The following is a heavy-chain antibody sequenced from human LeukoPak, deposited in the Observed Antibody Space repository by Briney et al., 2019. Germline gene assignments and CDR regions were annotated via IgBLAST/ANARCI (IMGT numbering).Heavy chain of an antibody. CDR1: GGSISSSSYY. CDR3: AKTVDTVATADAFDI. CDR2: IYYSGST. J-gene: IGHJ3*02. D-gene: IGHD5-12*01. Sequence: SETLSLTCTVSGGSISSSSYYWGWIRQPPGKGLEWIGSIYYSGSTYYNPSLKSRVTISVDTSKNQFSLKLSSVTAADTAVYYCAKTVDTVATADAFDIWGQGTMVTVSS. V-gene: IGHV4-39*01.